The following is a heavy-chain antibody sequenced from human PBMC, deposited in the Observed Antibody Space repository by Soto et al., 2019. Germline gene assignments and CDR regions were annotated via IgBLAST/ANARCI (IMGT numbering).Heavy chain of an antibody. Sequence: SQTLSLTCAISGDSVSSNSAAWNWIRQSPSRGLEWLGRTYYRSKWYNDYAVSVKSRITINPNTSKNQFSLQLNSVTPEDTAVYYCARGLIVVVPVGYYYYGMDVWGQGSKVTGPS. CDR3: ARGLIVVVPVGYYYYGMDV. D-gene: IGHD3-22*01. J-gene: IGHJ6*02. CDR2: TYYRSKWYN. V-gene: IGHV6-1*01. CDR1: GDSVSSNSAA.